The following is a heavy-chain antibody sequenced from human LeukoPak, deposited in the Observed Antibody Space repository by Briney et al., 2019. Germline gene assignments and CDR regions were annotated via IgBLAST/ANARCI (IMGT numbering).Heavy chain of an antibody. CDR1: GYTFTSYG. CDR2: ISAYNGNT. CDR3: ARDSVAVAGGTWVDYYGMDV. V-gene: IGHV1-18*01. J-gene: IGHJ6*02. Sequence: ASVKVSCKASGYTFTSYGISWVRQAPGQGLEWMGWISAYNGNTNYAQKLQGRVTMTTDTSTSTAYMELRSLRSDDTAVYYCARDSVAVAGGTWVDYYGMDVWGQGTTVTVSS. D-gene: IGHD6-19*01.